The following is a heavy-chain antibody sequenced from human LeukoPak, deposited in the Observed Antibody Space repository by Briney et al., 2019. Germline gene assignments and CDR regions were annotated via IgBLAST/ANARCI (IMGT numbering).Heavy chain of an antibody. J-gene: IGHJ6*02. D-gene: IGHD6-25*01. CDR1: GFTFSSHW. Sequence: GGSLRLSCAASGFTFSSHWMHWVRQPPGKGLVWVSRINGDGGSTNYADSVKGRFTISRDNAKNTLYLQVSSLRVEDTAIYYCARDRWVAADFHYYYAMDVWGQGTTVTVSS. V-gene: IGHV3-74*01. CDR3: ARDRWVAADFHYYYAMDV. CDR2: INGDGGST.